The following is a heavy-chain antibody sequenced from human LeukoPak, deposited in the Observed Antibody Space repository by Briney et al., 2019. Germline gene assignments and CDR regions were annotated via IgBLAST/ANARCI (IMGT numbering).Heavy chain of an antibody. J-gene: IGHJ1*01. D-gene: IGHD3-22*01. CDR1: GGSFSDYY. V-gene: IGHV4-34*01. CDR3: AYSSGYQQN. CDR2: INHSGST. Sequence: PSETLSLTCAVYGGSFSDYYWSWISQPPGKGLEWIGEINHSGSTNYNPSLKSRVTISGDTSKNQFSLKLSSVTAADTAVYYCAYSSGYQQNWGQGTLVTVSS.